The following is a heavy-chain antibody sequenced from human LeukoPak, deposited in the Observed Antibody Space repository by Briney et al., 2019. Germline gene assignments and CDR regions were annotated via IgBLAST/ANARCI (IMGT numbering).Heavy chain of an antibody. D-gene: IGHD6-6*01. CDR1: GGSISSSSYY. V-gene: IGHV4-39*01. CDR2: IYYSGST. Sequence: SETLSLTCTVSGGSISSSSYYWGWIRQPPGKGLEWIGSIYYSGSTYYNPSLKSRVTISVDTSTNQFSLKLSSVTAAGTAVYYCARGGVSRSSLYCYGMDVWGQGTTVTVSS. J-gene: IGHJ6*02. CDR3: ARGGVSRSSLYCYGMDV.